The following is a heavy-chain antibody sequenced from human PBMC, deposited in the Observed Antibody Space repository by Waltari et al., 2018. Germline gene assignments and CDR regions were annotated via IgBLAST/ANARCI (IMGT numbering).Heavy chain of an antibody. CDR2: IYYSGST. CDR1: GGSISSHY. V-gene: IGHV4-59*11. CDR3: ARGIMITFGGVQDYFDY. J-gene: IGHJ4*02. D-gene: IGHD3-16*01. Sequence: QVQLQESGPGLVKPSETLSLTCTISGGSISSHYWSWIRQPPGKGLEWIGYIYYSGSTNYNPSLKSRVTISVDTSKNQFSLKLSSVTAADTAVYYCARGIMITFGGVQDYFDYWGQGTLVTVSS.